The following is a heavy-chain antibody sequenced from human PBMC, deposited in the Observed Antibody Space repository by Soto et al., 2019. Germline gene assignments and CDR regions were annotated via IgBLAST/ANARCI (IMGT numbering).Heavy chain of an antibody. Sequence: GGSLRLSCAASGFTFSSYGMHWVRQAPGKGLEWVAVIWYDGSNKYYADSVKGRFTISRDNSKNTLYLQMNSLRAEDTAVYYCARDGGSSSSKNTFDYWGQGTLVTVSS. D-gene: IGHD6-13*01. J-gene: IGHJ4*02. CDR3: ARDGGSSSSKNTFDY. V-gene: IGHV3-33*01. CDR2: IWYDGSNK. CDR1: GFTFSSYG.